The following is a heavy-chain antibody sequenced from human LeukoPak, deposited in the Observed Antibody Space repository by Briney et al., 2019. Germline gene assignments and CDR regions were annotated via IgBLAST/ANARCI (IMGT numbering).Heavy chain of an antibody. CDR3: ATGVASAFTY. D-gene: IGHD3-3*01. CDR2: VNPDSGDS. J-gene: IGHJ4*02. V-gene: IGHV1-2*02. Sequence: GASVKVSCKASGYTFTDYYIHWVRQAPGQGPEWMAFVNPDSGDSYSAPRFQGSVTLTRDTSISTASMELNWLTSDDTAVYYCATGVASAFTYWGQGTLVTVSS. CDR1: GYTFTDYY.